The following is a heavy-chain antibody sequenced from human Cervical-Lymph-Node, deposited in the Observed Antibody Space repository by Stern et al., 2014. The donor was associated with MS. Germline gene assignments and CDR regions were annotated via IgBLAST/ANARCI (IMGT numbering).Heavy chain of an antibody. J-gene: IGHJ4*02. CDR1: GYRFINNW. D-gene: IGHD2-21*01. V-gene: IGHV5-51*03. CDR2: IYPGNSDV. CDR3: ARWSVACDS. Sequence: QLVQSGAEVRKPGDSLKISCKTSGYRFINNWIAWVRQAPGRGLEWIGIIYPGNSDVRYSPSFQGHVTISVDKSISTAYLQWSSLKASDTAIYYCARWSVACDSWGQGALITVSS.